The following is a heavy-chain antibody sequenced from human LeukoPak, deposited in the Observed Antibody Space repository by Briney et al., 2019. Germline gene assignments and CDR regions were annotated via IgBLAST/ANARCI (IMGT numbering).Heavy chain of an antibody. Sequence: GGSLRLSCAASGFTLSSNYMSWVRQAPGKGLEWVAVIWYDGSNKYYADSVEGRFTISRDNPKNTLYLQMNSLRAEDTAVYYCATLTGTRSWYSDYWGQGTLVTVSS. V-gene: IGHV3-33*08. CDR2: IWYDGSNK. J-gene: IGHJ4*02. CDR3: ATLTGTRSWYSDY. D-gene: IGHD6-13*01. CDR1: GFTLSSNY.